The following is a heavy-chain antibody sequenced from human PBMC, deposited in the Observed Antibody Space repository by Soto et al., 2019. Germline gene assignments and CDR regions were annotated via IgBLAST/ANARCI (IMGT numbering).Heavy chain of an antibody. D-gene: IGHD3-10*01. J-gene: IGHJ3*02. CDR2: IICSCGST. CDR1: GFTFSSYA. CDR3: AKDSLLWFRSQSDAFEI. Sequence: PGGSLRLSCAASGFTFSSYAMSWVRQAPGKGLEWVSAIICSCGSTYYADSVKGRFTISRDNSKNTLYLQMNILRSEDTAVYYCAKDSLLWFRSQSDAFEIWGQGTMVPVS. V-gene: IGHV3-23*01.